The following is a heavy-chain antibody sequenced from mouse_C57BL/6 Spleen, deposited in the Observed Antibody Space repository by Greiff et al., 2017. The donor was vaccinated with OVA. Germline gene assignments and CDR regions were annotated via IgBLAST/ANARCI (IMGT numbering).Heavy chain of an antibody. CDR2: ISSGGDYI. D-gene: IGHD1-1*01. CDR1: GFTFSSYA. CDR3: TREWAGYYGSSEGFAY. V-gene: IGHV5-9-1*02. Sequence: EVQLVESGEGLVKPGGSLKLSCAASGFTFSSYAMSWVRQTPGKRLEWVAYISSGGDYIYYADTVTGRFTIYRDNARNTLYLQMSSMKSEDTAMYYCTREWAGYYGSSEGFAYWGQGTPVTVSA. J-gene: IGHJ3*01.